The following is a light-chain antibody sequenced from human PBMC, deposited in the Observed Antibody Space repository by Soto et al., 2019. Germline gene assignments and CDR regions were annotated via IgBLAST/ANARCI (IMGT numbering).Light chain of an antibody. V-gene: IGKV3-15*01. CDR3: KQYNSWPPNT. J-gene: IGKJ2*01. CDR1: QSVNSN. Sequence: EIVMTQSPATLSVSPGERVTLSCRASQSVNSNLAWYQQKPGQAPRLLIYGTSTRATGIPGRFSGSGSGTEFTLTISSLQSEDFAVYYCKQYNSWPPNTFGQGTKLEIK. CDR2: GTS.